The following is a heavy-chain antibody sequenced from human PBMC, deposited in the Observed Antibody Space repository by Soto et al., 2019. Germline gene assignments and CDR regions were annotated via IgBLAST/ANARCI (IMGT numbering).Heavy chain of an antibody. CDR3: ARDGSRSVQSFPFDY. Sequence: ASVKVSCKASGYTFTSYGISWVRQAPGQGLEWMGWISAYNGNTNYAQKLQGRVTMTTDTSTSTAYMELRSLRSDDTAVYYCARDGSRSVQSFPFDYWGQGTLVTVSS. V-gene: IGHV1-18*01. CDR1: GYTFTSYG. J-gene: IGHJ4*02. CDR2: ISAYNGNT. D-gene: IGHD1-1*01.